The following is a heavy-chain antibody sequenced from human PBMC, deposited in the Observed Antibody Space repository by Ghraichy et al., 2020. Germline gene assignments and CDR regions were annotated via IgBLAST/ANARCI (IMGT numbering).Heavy chain of an antibody. CDR2: IYYSGST. D-gene: IGHD3-22*01. Sequence: SETLSLTCTVSGGSISSGGYYWSWIRQHPGKGLEWIGYIYYSGSTYYKPSLKSRVTISVDTSKNQFSLKLSSVTAADTAVYYCARELNYYDSSGYYRNWYFDLWGRGTLVTVSS. V-gene: IGHV4-31*03. J-gene: IGHJ2*01. CDR3: ARELNYYDSSGYYRNWYFDL. CDR1: GGSISSGGYY.